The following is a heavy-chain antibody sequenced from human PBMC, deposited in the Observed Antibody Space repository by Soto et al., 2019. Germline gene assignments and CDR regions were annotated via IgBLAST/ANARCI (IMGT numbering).Heavy chain of an antibody. CDR2: ISYDGSNK. J-gene: IGHJ4*02. Sequence: PGGSLRLSCAASGFTFSSYGMHWVRQAPGKGLEWVAVISYDGSNKYYADSVKGRFTISRDNSKNTLYLQMNSLRAEDTAVYYCAKGAPGTGTTFDYWGQGTLVTVSS. CDR3: AKGAPGTGTTFDY. V-gene: IGHV3-30*18. D-gene: IGHD1-7*01. CDR1: GFTFSSYG.